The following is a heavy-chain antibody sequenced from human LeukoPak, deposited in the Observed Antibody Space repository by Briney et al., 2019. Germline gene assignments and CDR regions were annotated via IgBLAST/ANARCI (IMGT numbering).Heavy chain of an antibody. V-gene: IGHV3-9*01. D-gene: IGHD6-13*01. CDR1: GFTFDDYA. J-gene: IGHJ4*02. CDR2: ISWNSGSI. Sequence: PGRSLRLSCAASGFTFDDYAMHWVRQAPGKGLEWVSGISWNSGSIGYADSVKGRFTISRDNAKNSLYLQMNSLRAEDTALYYCEKDDKRIMRIAAAGFDYWAQETLVTVPS. CDR3: EKDDKRIMRIAAAGFDY.